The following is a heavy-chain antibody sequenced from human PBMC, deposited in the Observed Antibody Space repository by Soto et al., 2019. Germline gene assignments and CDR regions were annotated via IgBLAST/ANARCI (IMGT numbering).Heavy chain of an antibody. V-gene: IGHV3-15*01. CDR2: INSKTAGETI. CDR1: GFTFTNVW. D-gene: IGHD2-2*01. CDR3: TKIGPVAEELDY. J-gene: IGHJ4*02. Sequence: EVQLVESGGGLVKPGESLRLSCAVSGFTFTNVWMSWVRQAPGKGLEWVGRINSKTAGETIDYAAVVKGRFTISRDDSKNTLYLQMNSLKTEDTAVYYCTKIGPVAEELDYWGRGPLVTVSS.